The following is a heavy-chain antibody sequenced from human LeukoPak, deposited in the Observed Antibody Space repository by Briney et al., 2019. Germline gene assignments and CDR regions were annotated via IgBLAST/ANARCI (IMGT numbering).Heavy chain of an antibody. CDR2: INPNSGGT. V-gene: IGHV1-2*02. CDR1: GYTFTGYY. CDR3: ARSRSGSYLFDY. D-gene: IGHD1-26*01. Sequence: ASVKVSCKASGYTFTGYYTHWVRQAPGQGLEWMGWINPNSGGTNYAQKFQGRVTMTRDTSISTAYMELSRLRSDDTAVYYCARSRSGSYLFDYWGQGTLVTVSS. J-gene: IGHJ4*02.